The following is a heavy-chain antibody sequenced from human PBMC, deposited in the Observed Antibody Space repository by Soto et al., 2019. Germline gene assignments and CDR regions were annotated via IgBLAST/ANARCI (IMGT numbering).Heavy chain of an antibody. CDR1: GFTFSSYW. D-gene: IGHD4-17*01. CDR2: ISRGGSST. Sequence: PGGSLRLSCAASGFTFSSYWMHWVRQAPGKGLEWVSAISRGGSSTNYADSVKGRFTISRDNSENTLYLEVNGLRAEDTAVYYCAQPRFYGGNSHFDYWGQGTLVTVSS. J-gene: IGHJ4*02. V-gene: IGHV3-74*01. CDR3: AQPRFYGGNSHFDY.